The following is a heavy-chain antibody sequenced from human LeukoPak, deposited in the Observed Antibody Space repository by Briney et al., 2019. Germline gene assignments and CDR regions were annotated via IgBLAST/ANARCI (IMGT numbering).Heavy chain of an antibody. V-gene: IGHV3-23*01. Sequence: GGSLRLSCAASGFTFSIYAMSWVRRTPGKGLEWVSAITGGGGTTYYADSVTGRFTISRDNSKNTLYLQMNSLRAEDTAVYYCAKDPPILRWSFDYWGQGTLVTVSS. CDR3: AKDPPILRWSFDY. CDR2: ITGGGGTT. J-gene: IGHJ4*02. CDR1: GFTFSIYA. D-gene: IGHD4-23*01.